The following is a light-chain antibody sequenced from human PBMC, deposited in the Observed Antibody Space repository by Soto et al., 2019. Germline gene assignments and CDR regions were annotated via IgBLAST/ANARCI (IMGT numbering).Light chain of an antibody. CDR1: SSDVGGYNY. CDR2: DVS. CDR3: SSYPSSSTLVV. V-gene: IGLV2-14*01. Sequence: QSALTQPASVSGSPGQSITISCTGTSSDVGGYNYVSWYQQHPGKAPKLMIYDVSNRPSGVSNRFSGSKSGNTASLTISGLQAEDEADYYCSSYPSSSTLVVFGGGTPLTVL. J-gene: IGLJ2*01.